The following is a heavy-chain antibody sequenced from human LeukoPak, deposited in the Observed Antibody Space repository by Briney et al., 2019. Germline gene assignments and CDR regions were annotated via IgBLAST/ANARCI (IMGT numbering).Heavy chain of an antibody. Sequence: PSETLSLTCTVSGGSISSSSYYWGWIRQPPGKGLEWIGSIYYSGSTYYNPSLKSRVTISVDTSKNQFSLKLSSVTAADTAVYCCARHSYGYSYGPIHYWGQGTLVTVSS. CDR1: GGSISSSSYY. J-gene: IGHJ4*02. CDR2: IYYSGST. CDR3: ARHSYGYSYGPIHY. D-gene: IGHD5-18*01. V-gene: IGHV4-39*01.